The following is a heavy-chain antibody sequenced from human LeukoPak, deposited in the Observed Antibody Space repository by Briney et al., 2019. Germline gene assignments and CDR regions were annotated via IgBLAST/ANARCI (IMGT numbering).Heavy chain of an antibody. CDR2: IYYSGST. V-gene: IGHV4-39*01. CDR3: AISYDSRGYYTIFDY. D-gene: IGHD3-22*01. Sequence: SETLSLTRTVSLGSLSSSSYYWGWLRHPPGKGLEWIMSIYYSGSTNYHPSLESPITISVDTRKNQFSPTLSYLPAADPAVYYRAISYDSRGYYTIFDYWGEGTLVSVSS. J-gene: IGHJ4*02. CDR1: LGSLSSSSYY.